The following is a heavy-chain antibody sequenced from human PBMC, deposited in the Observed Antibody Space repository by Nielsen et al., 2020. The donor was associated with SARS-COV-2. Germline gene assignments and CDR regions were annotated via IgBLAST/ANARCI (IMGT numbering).Heavy chain of an antibody. Sequence: GESLKISCAASGFTFSSYAMHWVRQAPGKGLEWAAVISYDGSNKYYADSVKGRFTISRDNSKNTLYLQMNSLRAEDTAVYYCAKDHRYCSSTSCYYYYGMDVWGQGTTVTVSS. V-gene: IGHV3-30*04. CDR3: AKDHRYCSSTSCYYYYGMDV. D-gene: IGHD2-2*01. CDR1: GFTFSSYA. CDR2: ISYDGSNK. J-gene: IGHJ6*02.